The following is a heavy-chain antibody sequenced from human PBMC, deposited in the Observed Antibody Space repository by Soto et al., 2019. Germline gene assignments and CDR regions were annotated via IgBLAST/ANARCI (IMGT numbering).Heavy chain of an antibody. J-gene: IGHJ6*02. V-gene: IGHV3-30*01. CDR1: GFTFSSYA. CDR3: AKDIVGSSWYYYYYGMDV. Sequence: PGGSLRPSCAASGFTFSSYAMHWVRQAPGKGLEWVAVISYDGSNKYYADSVKGRFTISRDNSKNTLYLQMNSLRAEDTAVYYCAKDIVGSSWYYYYYGMDVWGQGTTVTVSS. D-gene: IGHD6-13*01. CDR2: ISYDGSNK.